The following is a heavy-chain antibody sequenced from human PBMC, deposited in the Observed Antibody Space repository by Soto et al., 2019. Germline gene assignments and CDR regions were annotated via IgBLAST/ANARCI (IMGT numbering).Heavy chain of an antibody. J-gene: IGHJ4*02. Sequence: GRSLRLSCAASQFTFSNFWMTWVRQAPGKGLEWVDNIKEGGSEKYYVDSVKARFTSSRDSAKNSLYLHMDSLRAEDTAVYYCARLRKGGICDYWGQGSLVTVSS. CDR3: ARLRKGGICDY. V-gene: IGHV3-7*03. CDR1: QFTFSNFW. CDR2: IKEGGSEK. D-gene: IGHD1-26*01.